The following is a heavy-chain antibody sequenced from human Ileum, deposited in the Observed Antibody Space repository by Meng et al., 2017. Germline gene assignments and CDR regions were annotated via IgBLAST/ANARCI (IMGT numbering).Heavy chain of an antibody. CDR3: TTLYPGVGARGVFDY. D-gene: IGHD1-26*01. CDR1: GFTFSNAW. V-gene: IGHV3-15*01. J-gene: IGHJ4*02. Sequence: GESLKISCAASGFTFSNAWMSWVRQAPGKGLEWVGRIKSKTDGGTTDYAAPVKGRFTISRDDSKNTLYLQMNSLKTEDTAVYYCTTLYPGVGARGVFDYWGQGTLVTVSS. CDR2: IKSKTDGGTT.